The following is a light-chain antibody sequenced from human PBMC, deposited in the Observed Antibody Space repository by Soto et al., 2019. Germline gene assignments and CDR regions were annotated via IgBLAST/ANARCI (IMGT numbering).Light chain of an antibody. V-gene: IGKV3-15*01. CDR1: QSVGSA. Sequence: IVMTQSPATLSVSPGERATLSCRASQSVGSALAWYQQKPGQAPRLLIYGASTRATGIPARFSGSGSGTDFTLTISSLQSGDFAIYYCQQYDDWPPFTFGPGTKVDIK. J-gene: IGKJ3*01. CDR2: GAS. CDR3: QQYDDWPPFT.